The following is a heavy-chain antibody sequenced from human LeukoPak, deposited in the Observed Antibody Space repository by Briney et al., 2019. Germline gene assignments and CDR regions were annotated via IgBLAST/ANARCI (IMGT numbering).Heavy chain of an antibody. CDR1: GFTFSSYG. CDR2: IRYDGSNK. Sequence: GGSLRLSCAASGFTFSSYGMHWVRQAPGKGLEWVTFIRYDGSNKYYADSVKGRFTISRDNSKNTLYLQMNSLRAEDTAVYYCAKGGHADYGDYSHLWYFDLWGRGTLVTVSS. J-gene: IGHJ2*01. CDR3: AKGGHADYGDYSHLWYFDL. V-gene: IGHV3-30*02. D-gene: IGHD4-17*01.